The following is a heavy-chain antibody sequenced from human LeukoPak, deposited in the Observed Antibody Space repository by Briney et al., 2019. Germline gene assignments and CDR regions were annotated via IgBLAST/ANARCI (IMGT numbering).Heavy chain of an antibody. Sequence: GGSLRLSCAASGFTFSDYYMSWIRQAPGKGLEWVSYISSSGSTIYYADSVKGRFTISRDNAKNSLYLQMNSLRAEDTAVYYCASSDYYDSSGYRAFDIWGQGTMVTVSS. V-gene: IGHV3-11*01. J-gene: IGHJ3*02. D-gene: IGHD3-22*01. CDR2: ISSSGSTI. CDR3: ASSDYYDSSGYRAFDI. CDR1: GFTFSDYY.